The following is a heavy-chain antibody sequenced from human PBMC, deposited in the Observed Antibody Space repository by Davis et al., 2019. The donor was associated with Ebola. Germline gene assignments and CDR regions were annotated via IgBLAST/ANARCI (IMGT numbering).Heavy chain of an antibody. D-gene: IGHD3-16*01. J-gene: IGHJ4*02. CDR2: INPNSGGT. Sequence: ASVKVSCKASGYTFTGYYMHWVRQAPGQGLEWMGWINPNSGGTNYAQNFQDRVIMTRDTSITTGYMELNRLRSDDTAVYYCARRSGGFDYWGQGTMVTVSS. CDR1: GYTFTGYY. V-gene: IGHV1-2*02. CDR3: ARRSGGFDY.